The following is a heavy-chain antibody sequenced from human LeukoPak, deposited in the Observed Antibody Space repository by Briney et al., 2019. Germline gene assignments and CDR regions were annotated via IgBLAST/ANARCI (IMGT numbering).Heavy chain of an antibody. Sequence: GGSLRLSCAASGFTFSSYWMSWVRQAPGKGLEWVANIKQDGSEKYYVDSVKGRFTISRDNAKNSLYLQMNSLRAEDTAVYYCACPSGYSSGWYASWFDPWGQGTLVTVSS. CDR3: ACPSGYSSGWYASWFDP. J-gene: IGHJ5*02. CDR1: GFTFSSYW. D-gene: IGHD6-19*01. V-gene: IGHV3-7*01. CDR2: IKQDGSEK.